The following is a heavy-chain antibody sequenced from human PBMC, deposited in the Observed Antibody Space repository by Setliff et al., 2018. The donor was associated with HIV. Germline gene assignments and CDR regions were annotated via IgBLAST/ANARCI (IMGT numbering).Heavy chain of an antibody. J-gene: IGHJ2*01. CDR2: VTVNGAT. Sequence: SETLSLTCTVSGDSMTSGSYYWTWIRQPAGKQLEWIGRVTVNGATEYNPSLQSRVTISVDTSENQFSLKVTSVTAADTATYYCSRGPPFDRWGRGTLVTVSS. V-gene: IGHV4-61*02. CDR1: GDSMTSGSYY. CDR3: SRGPPFDR.